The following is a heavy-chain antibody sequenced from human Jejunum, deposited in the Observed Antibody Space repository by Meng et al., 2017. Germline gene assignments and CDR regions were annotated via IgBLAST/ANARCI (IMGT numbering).Heavy chain of an antibody. CDR1: GYTFPNYG. CDR3: TRGGMTSETTFFLH. D-gene: IGHD3-3*02. Sequence: QVQLVQSGAEVKKAGASVKVSCKASGYTFPNYGINWVRQAPGQGLEWMAWISADTGNAKYAQNLQDRVTLTTETSTTTAYMELRNLRSDDTAVYYCTRGGMTSETTFFLHWGQGTLVTVSS. V-gene: IGHV1-18*01. J-gene: IGHJ4*02. CDR2: ISADTGNA.